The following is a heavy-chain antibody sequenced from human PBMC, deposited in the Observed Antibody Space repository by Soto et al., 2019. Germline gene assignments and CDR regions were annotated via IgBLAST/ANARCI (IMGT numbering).Heavy chain of an antibody. V-gene: IGHV1-3*05. CDR2: INAGNGKT. CDR3: ARFSGWYFLDY. D-gene: IGHD6-19*01. CDR1: VYTFTSYA. J-gene: IGHJ4*02. Sequence: QVQLVQSGAEEKKPGASVKVSCKASVYTFTSYAMHWVRQSSGQRREWMGWINAGNGKTKYSQKFQGRVTITRATSAGTFYMELSSLRSDVTAVYYCARFSGWYFLDYWGQGTLVTVSS.